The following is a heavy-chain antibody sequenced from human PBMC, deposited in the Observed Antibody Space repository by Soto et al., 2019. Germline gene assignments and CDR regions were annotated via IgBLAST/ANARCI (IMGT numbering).Heavy chain of an antibody. CDR1: GFSFSKYG. CDR2: IWYDGSQK. V-gene: IGHV3-33*01. Sequence: QVQLVESGGGVVQPGRSLRLSCAASGFSFSKYGMHWVRQAPGKGLEWVAVIWYDGSQKYYGDSVKGRFTISRDNSKNTLYLQMNSLRGEDTAVYYCARTGDLSFVLDYWGQGTLVTVSS. D-gene: IGHD3-16*01. CDR3: ARTGDLSFVLDY. J-gene: IGHJ4*02.